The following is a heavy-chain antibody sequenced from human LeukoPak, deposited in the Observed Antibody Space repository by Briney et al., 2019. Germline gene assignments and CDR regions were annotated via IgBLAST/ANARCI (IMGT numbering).Heavy chain of an antibody. CDR2: INPNNGAT. V-gene: IGHV1-2*02. Sequence: ASVKVSCKASGYTFIGYYIHWVRQAPGQGLEWMGWINPNNGATKYAQKFQDRVTMTRDTSISTAYMELSSLRSEDTAIYYCAREGPSTYHFDFWGQGTLVTVSS. CDR1: GYTFIGYY. J-gene: IGHJ4*02. CDR3: AREGPSTYHFDF.